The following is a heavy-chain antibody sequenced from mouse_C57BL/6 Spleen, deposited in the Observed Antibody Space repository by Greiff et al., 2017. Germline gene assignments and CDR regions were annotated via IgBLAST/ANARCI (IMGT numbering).Heavy chain of an antibody. Sequence: QVQLQQSGPELVKPGASVKISCTASGYAFSSSWMHWVKQRPGKGLEWIGRIDPGDGDTKYNGKFKGKATLTADKSSSTAYMQLSILTSEDSAVYVGAVPPLCSGYSPYFAMDYWGQGTSVTVAS. V-gene: IGHV1-82*01. CDR3: AVPPLCSGYSPYFAMDY. CDR2: IDPGDGDT. J-gene: IGHJ4*01. CDR1: GYAFSSSW. D-gene: IGHD3-2*02.